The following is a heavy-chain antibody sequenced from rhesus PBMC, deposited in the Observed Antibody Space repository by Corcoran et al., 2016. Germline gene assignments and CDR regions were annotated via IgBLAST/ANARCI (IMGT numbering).Heavy chain of an antibody. CDR3: AGGDEYSYY. D-gene: IGHD2-33*01. Sequence: QLQLQESGPGLVKPSETLSVTCAVSGGSISSSYWSWIRQAPGKGLEWIGYIYGSGSSTNYNPSLKSRVTLSVDTSKNQLSLKLSSVTAADTAVYYCAGGDEYSYYWDQGVLVTVSS. J-gene: IGHJ4*01. V-gene: IGHV4-169*02. CDR1: GGSISSSY. CDR2: IYGSGSST.